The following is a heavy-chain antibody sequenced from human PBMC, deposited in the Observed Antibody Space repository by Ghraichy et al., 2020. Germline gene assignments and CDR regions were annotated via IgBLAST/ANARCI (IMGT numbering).Heavy chain of an antibody. CDR2: IYYSGST. V-gene: IGHV4-59*01. Sequence: SETLSLTCTVSGGSISSYYWSWIRQPPGKGLEWIGYIYYSGSTNYNPSLKSRVTISVDTSKNQFSLKLSSVTAADTAVYYCASWRGSGIDYWGQGTLVTVSS. D-gene: IGHD3-10*01. J-gene: IGHJ4*02. CDR3: ASWRGSGIDY. CDR1: GGSISSYY.